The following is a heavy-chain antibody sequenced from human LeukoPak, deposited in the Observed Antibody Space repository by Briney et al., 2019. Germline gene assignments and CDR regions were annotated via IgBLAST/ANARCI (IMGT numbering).Heavy chain of an antibody. CDR2: IYHSGST. Sequence: SETLSLTCAVSGYSISSGYYWGWIRQPPGKGLEWIGSIYHSGSTYYTRSLKSRVTISVDTSKNQFSLKLSSVTAADTAVYYCARLVRQYQLLMSNYYYMDVWGKGTTVTVSS. CDR3: ARLVRQYQLLMSNYYYMDV. J-gene: IGHJ6*03. V-gene: IGHV4-38-2*01. D-gene: IGHD2-2*01. CDR1: GYSISSGYY.